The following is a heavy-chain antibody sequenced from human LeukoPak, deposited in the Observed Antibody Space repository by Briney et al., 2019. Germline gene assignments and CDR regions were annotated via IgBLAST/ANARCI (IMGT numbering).Heavy chain of an antibody. V-gene: IGHV5-51*01. J-gene: IGHJ4*02. CDR3: ARRAYCSGGSCIDY. D-gene: IGHD2-15*01. Sequence: GESLQISCKGSGYNFTSYWIGWVRQLPGKGLEWMGIIYPGDSDTRYSPSFQGQVTISADKSISTAYLQWSSLKASDTAMYYCARRAYCSGGSCIDYWGQGTLVTVSS. CDR2: IYPGDSDT. CDR1: GYNFTSYW.